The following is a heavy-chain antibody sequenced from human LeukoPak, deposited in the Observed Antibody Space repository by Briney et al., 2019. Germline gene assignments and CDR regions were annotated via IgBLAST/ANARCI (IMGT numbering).Heavy chain of an antibody. CDR3: AGRGDVVVVPADY. V-gene: IGHV4-39*01. CDR2: IYYSGST. CDR1: GGSISTGSYY. D-gene: IGHD2-2*01. Sequence: PSETLSPTCTVSGGSISTGSYYWAWIRQPPGKDLEWLGSIYYSGSTYYNPSLKSRVTISVDTSKNQFSLKLSSVTAADTAVYYCAGRGDVVVVPADYWGQGTLVTVSS. J-gene: IGHJ4*02.